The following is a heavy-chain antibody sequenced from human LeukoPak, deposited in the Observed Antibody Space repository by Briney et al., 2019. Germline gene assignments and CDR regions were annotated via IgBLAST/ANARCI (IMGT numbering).Heavy chain of an antibody. V-gene: IGHV3-7*01. CDR2: INQDGTET. CDR1: GFTFSSYS. J-gene: IGHJ6*04. Sequence: GGSLRLSCAASGFTFSSYSMSWVRQAPGRGLEWVANINQDGTETYYVDSGRGRFTISRDNAKNSLYLQMNSLRAEDTAVYYCAELGITMIGGVWGKGTTVTISS. D-gene: IGHD3-10*02. CDR3: AELGITMIGGV.